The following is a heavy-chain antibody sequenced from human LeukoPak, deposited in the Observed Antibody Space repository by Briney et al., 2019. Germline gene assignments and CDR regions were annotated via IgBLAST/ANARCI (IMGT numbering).Heavy chain of an antibody. J-gene: IGHJ6*02. D-gene: IGHD3-16*01. V-gene: IGHV3-7*03. Sequence: GGSLGLSCAVSGFTFSGFWMSWSRQAPGKGLEWVASINHNGNVNYYVDSVKGRFTISRDNAKNSLYLQMSNLRAEDTAVYFCARGGGLDVWGQGATVTVSS. CDR1: GFTFSGFW. CDR3: ARGGGLDV. CDR2: INHNGNVN.